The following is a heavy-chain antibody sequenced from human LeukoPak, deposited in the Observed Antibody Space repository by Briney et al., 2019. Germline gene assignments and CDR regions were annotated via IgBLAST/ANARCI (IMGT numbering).Heavy chain of an antibody. V-gene: IGHV3-74*01. CDR2: INPEGSST. J-gene: IGHJ4*02. CDR3: GRYYYGAGSPRVDY. CDR1: RFTFSNYW. D-gene: IGHD3-10*01. Sequence: PGGSLRLPCAASRFTFSNYWMHWVPQAPGKGLGWGSRINPEGSSTTYADSVKGRFTISRDNAKNILYLQKYRLRDEDTAVYYCGRYYYGAGSPRVDYWGQGTLVSVSS.